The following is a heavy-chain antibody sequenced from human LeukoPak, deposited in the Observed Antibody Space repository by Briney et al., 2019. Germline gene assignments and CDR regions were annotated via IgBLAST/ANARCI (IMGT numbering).Heavy chain of an antibody. J-gene: IGHJ4*02. CDR1: GFTSSSYS. CDR3: ARDSLGIAARSHCFDY. CDR2: ISSSSSYI. D-gene: IGHD6-6*01. V-gene: IGHV3-21*01. Sequence: SGGSLRLSCAASGFTSSSYSMNWVRQAPGKGLEWVSSISSSSSYIYYADSVKGRFTISRDNAKTSLYLQMNSLRVEDTAVYYCARDSLGIAARSHCFDYWGQGTLVTVSS.